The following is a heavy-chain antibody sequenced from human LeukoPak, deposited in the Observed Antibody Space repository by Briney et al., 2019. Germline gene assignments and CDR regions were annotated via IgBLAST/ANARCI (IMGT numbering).Heavy chain of an antibody. V-gene: IGHV3-23*01. CDR1: GFTFGSYA. J-gene: IGHJ4*02. D-gene: IGHD2-15*01. Sequence: GGSLRLSCAASGFTFGSYAMYWVRQAPGKGLEWVSGMFGSGGRAHYGDSVKGRFTISRDNSKNTVYLQMDSLRVEDTAIYYCAKTTTGYSSGRYPAWPIDYWGQGTLVTVSS. CDR3: AKTTTGYSSGRYPAWPIDY. CDR2: MFGSGGRA.